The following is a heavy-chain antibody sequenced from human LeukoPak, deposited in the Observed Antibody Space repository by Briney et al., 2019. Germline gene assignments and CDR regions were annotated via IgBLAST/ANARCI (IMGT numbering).Heavy chain of an antibody. CDR3: ARLRRYYGSGSYQIIAYRYYYMDV. Sequence: SETLSLTCAVYGGSFSGYYWSWIRQPPGKGLEWIGEINHSGSTNYNPSLKSRVTISVDTSKNQFSLKLSSVTAADAAVYYCARLRRYYGSGSYQIIAYRYYYMDVWGKGTTVTISS. CDR1: GGSFSGYY. D-gene: IGHD3-10*01. V-gene: IGHV4-34*01. J-gene: IGHJ6*03. CDR2: INHSGST.